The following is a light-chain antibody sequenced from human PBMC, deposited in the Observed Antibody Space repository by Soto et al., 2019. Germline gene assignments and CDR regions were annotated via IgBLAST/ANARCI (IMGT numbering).Light chain of an antibody. V-gene: IGLV2-14*01. J-gene: IGLJ1*01. Sequence: QSALTQPASVSGSPGQSITISCTGTSSDVGGYNYVSWYQQHPGKAPKLMIYEVSNRPSGVSNRFSGSKSGNTASLTISGPQAAEEADYYCSSFTTSYPAGVFGTATKVTVL. CDR2: EVS. CDR3: SSFTTSYPAGV. CDR1: SSDVGGYNY.